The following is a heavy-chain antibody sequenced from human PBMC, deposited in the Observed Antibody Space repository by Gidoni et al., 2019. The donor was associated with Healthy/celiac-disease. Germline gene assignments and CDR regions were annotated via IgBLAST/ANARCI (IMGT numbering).Heavy chain of an antibody. V-gene: IGHV1-8*01. J-gene: IGHJ6*02. Sequence: QVQLVPSGAEVKKPGASVKVSCQASGYTFPTSDINWVRQATGQGLEWMGWMNPNSGNTGYAQKCQGRVNMTRNTSRSTAYMELSSLRSEDTAVDYCARKWQLGRYYYYGMDVGGQGTTVTVSS. CDR3: ARKWQLGRYYYYGMDV. D-gene: IGHD6-6*01. CDR2: MNPNSGNT. CDR1: GYTFPTSD.